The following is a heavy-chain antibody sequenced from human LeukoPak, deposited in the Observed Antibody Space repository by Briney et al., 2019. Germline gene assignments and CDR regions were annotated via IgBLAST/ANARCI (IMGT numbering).Heavy chain of an antibody. CDR3: ARDNAIRSDPPI. J-gene: IGHJ3*02. D-gene: IGHD2-2*01. CDR1: GFTFSSYS. CDR2: ISSSSSYI. V-gene: IGHV3-21*01. Sequence: PGGSLRLSCAASGFTFSSYSMNWVRQAPGKGLEWVSSISSSSSYIYYADSVKGQFTISRDNAKNSPYLQMNSLRAEDTAVYYCARDNAIRSDPPIWGQGTMVTVSS.